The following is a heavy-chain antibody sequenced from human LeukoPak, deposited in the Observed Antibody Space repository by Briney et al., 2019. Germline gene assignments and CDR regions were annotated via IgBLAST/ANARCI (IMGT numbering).Heavy chain of an antibody. CDR3: ARGFGSSGFVGVDY. V-gene: IGHV3-7*03. Sequence: PGGSLRLSCAVSGFIFSSNWMSWVRQAPGKGLEWVANINEDGSVKYYVDSVKGRFTISRDNAKNSLYLQMNSLKTEDTAVYYCARGFGSSGFVGVDYWGLGTLVTVSS. CDR1: GFIFSSNW. D-gene: IGHD6-19*01. CDR2: INEDGSVK. J-gene: IGHJ4*02.